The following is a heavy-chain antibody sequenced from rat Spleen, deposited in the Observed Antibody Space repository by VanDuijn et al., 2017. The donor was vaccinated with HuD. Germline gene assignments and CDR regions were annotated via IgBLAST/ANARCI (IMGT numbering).Heavy chain of an antibody. CDR3: ARHYDSSYSYYWYFDF. J-gene: IGHJ1*01. Sequence: EVQLVESGGGLVQPGRSLKLSCAVSGFTFRNHDMAWVRQAPTKGLEWVASLTAGGGKTYYRESVKGRITIPRDNAKNTHYLQMASLRSEDTASYYCARHYDSSYSYYWYFDFWGPGTMVTVSS. CDR2: LTAGGGKT. D-gene: IGHD1-2*01. CDR1: GFTFRNHD. V-gene: IGHV5S13*01.